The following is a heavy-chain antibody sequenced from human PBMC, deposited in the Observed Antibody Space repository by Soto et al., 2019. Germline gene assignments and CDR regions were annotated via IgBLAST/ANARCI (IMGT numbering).Heavy chain of an antibody. CDR3: ARKTTVVPGPYAFDI. Sequence: PSETLSLTCTVSGDSISSRSYYWGWIRQPQGKGLEWIASIYYGGSSYYNPSLKSRVTISVDTSKNQFSLKLSSVTAADTAVYYCARKTTVVPGPYAFDIWGQGTMVTVSS. CDR2: IYYGGSS. J-gene: IGHJ3*02. V-gene: IGHV4-39*07. CDR1: GDSISSRSYY. D-gene: IGHD4-17*01.